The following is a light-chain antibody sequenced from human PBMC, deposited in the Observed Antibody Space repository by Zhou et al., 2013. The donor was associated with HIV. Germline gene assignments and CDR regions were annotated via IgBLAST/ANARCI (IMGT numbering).Light chain of an antibody. Sequence: ENVLTQSPGTLSLSPGERATLSCRASQSVSSTSLAWYQQKPGQAPRLLIYGASSRATGIPGRFSGSGSGTDFTLTISRLEPEDFAVYYCQQFSSSPPTFGRGTKLEIK. CDR1: QSVSSTS. V-gene: IGKV3-20*01. J-gene: IGKJ2*01. CDR3: QQFSSSPPT. CDR2: GAS.